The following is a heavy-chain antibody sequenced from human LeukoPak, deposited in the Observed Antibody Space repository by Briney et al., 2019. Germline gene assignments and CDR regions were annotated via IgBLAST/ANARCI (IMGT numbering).Heavy chain of an antibody. Sequence: GGSLRLSCAASGFTFSNYAMNWVRQAPGEGLEWVSALGDNDGRTFYADSVKGRFTISRDNYKNTLYLQMNSLRAEDTAIYYCAKNGKDNYDMFFDYWGQGTLVTVSS. V-gene: IGHV3-23*01. D-gene: IGHD3-9*01. CDR2: LGDNDGRT. CDR1: GFTFSNYA. CDR3: AKNGKDNYDMFFDY. J-gene: IGHJ4*02.